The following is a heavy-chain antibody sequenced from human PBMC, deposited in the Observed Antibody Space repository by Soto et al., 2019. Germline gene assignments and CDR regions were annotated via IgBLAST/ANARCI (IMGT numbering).Heavy chain of an antibody. V-gene: IGHV3-66*01. D-gene: IGHD2-15*01. CDR1: GFTVSSNY. CDR2: IQSGGRT. CDR3: ARDHAQCSGGRCYGVPMDV. Sequence: QPGGSLRLSCAASGFTVSSNYMTWVRQAPGKGLEWVSLIQSGGRTYYAGSVKGRFTISRDNSKNTLFLQMNSLRVEDTAVYYCARDHAQCSGGRCYGVPMDVWGKGTMVTVSS. J-gene: IGHJ6*03.